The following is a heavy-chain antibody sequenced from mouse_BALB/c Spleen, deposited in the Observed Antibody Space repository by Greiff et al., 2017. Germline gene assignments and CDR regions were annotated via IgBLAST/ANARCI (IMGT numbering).Heavy chain of an antibody. CDR2: IYWDDYK. D-gene: IGHD1-1*01. CDR3: ARFITTVYAMDY. Sequence: QVTLNVSGPGILQPSQTLSLTCSFSGFSLSTSGMGVSWIRQPSGKGLEWLAHIYWDDYKRYNPSLKSRLTISKDTSRNQVFLKITSVDTADTATYYCARFITTVYAMDYWGQGTSVTVSS. CDR1: GFSLSTSGMG. J-gene: IGHJ4*01. V-gene: IGHV8-12*01.